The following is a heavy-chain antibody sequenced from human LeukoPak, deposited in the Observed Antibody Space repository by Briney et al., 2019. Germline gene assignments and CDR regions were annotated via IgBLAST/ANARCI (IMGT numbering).Heavy chain of an antibody. CDR1: RFVFPSHG. D-gene: IGHD1-26*01. J-gene: IGHJ4*02. CDR3: VRDTSVGAAYFDF. Sequence: SGGSLRLSCAASRFVFPSHGMHWVRQAPGKGLEWVAFIRYDGSEKYYADSVQGRFSISRDNSKNTLSLQMTTLRPDDTAVYYCVRDTSVGAAYFDFWGQGALVAVSS. V-gene: IGHV3-30*02. CDR2: IRYDGSEK.